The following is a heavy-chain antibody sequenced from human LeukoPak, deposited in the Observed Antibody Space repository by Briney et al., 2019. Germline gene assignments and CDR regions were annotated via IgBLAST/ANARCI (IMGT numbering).Heavy chain of an antibody. J-gene: IGHJ6*03. CDR2: ISGSGGST. V-gene: IGHV3-23*01. CDR3: AKARYGGNSDYYYYMDV. D-gene: IGHD4-23*01. CDR1: GFTFSSYA. Sequence: GGSLRLSCAASGFTFSSYAMSWGRQAPGKGLEWVSAISGSGGSTYYADSVKGRFTISRDNSKNTLYLQMNSLRAEDTAVYYCAKARYGGNSDYYYYMDVWGKGTTVTVSS.